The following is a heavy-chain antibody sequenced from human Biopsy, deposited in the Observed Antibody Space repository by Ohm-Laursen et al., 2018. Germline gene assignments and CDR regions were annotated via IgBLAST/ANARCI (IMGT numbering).Heavy chain of an antibody. CDR2: IYHTGSA. Sequence: SDTLSLTYTVSGGSISNYYCAWIRQSPGKGLEWIGYIYHTGSANYNPSLRSRVTLSLDTSKNQFSLRLTSVTAADTAVYYCASHDSSGWWFFDNWGQGTLVTVSS. J-gene: IGHJ4*02. V-gene: IGHV4-59*07. CDR3: ASHDSSGWWFFDN. D-gene: IGHD6-19*01. CDR1: GGSISNYY.